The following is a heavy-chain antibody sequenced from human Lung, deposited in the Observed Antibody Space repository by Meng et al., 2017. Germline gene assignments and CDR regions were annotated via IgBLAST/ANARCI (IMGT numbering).Heavy chain of an antibody. CDR2: INHSGST. CDR3: ARGPTTMAHDFDY. J-gene: IGHJ4*02. V-gene: IGHV4-34*01. Sequence: VQLQAWGEGLLKPSETLSLTCVVSGGSFSDYYWSWIRQPPGKGLEWIGEINHSGSTNYNPSLESRATISVDTSQNNLSLKLSSVTAADSAVYYCARGPTTMAHDFDYWGQGTLVTVSS. D-gene: IGHD4-11*01. CDR1: GGSFSDYY.